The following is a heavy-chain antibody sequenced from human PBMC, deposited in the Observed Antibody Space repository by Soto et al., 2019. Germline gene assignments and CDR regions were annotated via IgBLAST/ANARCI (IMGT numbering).Heavy chain of an antibody. J-gene: IGHJ3*02. D-gene: IGHD2-2*01. CDR2: IRSKAYGGTT. CDR1: GVTFGDYA. CDR3: TVGDCSSTSCWDDAFDI. Sequence: GSLGLSCTASGVTFGDYAMSWFRQAPGKGLEWVGFIRSKAYGGTTEYAASVKGRFTISRDDSKSIAYLQMNSLKTEDTAVYYCTVGDCSSTSCWDDAFDIWGQGTMVTVSS. V-gene: IGHV3-49*03.